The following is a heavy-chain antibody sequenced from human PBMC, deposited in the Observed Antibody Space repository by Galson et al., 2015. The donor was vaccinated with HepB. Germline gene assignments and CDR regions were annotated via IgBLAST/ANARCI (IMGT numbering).Heavy chain of an antibody. CDR3: ARGSRRGDYGDYVFGY. J-gene: IGHJ4*02. CDR2: IIPIFGTA. V-gene: IGHV1-69*13. CDR1: GGTFSSYA. Sequence: SVKVSCKASGGTFSSYAISWVRQAPGQGLEWMGGIIPIFGTANYAQKFQGRVTITADESTCTAYMELSSLRSECTAVYYCARGSRRGDYGDYVFGYWGQGTLVTVSS. D-gene: IGHD4-17*01.